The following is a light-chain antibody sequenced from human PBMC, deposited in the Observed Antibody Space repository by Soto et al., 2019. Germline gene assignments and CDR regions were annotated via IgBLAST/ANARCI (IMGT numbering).Light chain of an antibody. V-gene: IGLV2-8*01. J-gene: IGLJ2*01. CDR3: SSYAGSNNVI. CDR1: SSDVGNYNY. Sequence: QSALTQPPSASGSPGQSVTISCTGTSSDVGNYNYVFWYQQDPGKAPKLMICEVTKRPSGVPNRFSGSKSGNTASLTVSGLRAEDEADYYCSSYAGSNNVIFGGGTKLTVL. CDR2: EVT.